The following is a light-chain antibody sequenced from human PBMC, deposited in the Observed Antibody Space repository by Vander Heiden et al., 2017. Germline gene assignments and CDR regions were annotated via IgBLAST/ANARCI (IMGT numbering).Light chain of an antibody. CDR2: QDS. CDR3: QAWDSSTVV. J-gene: IGLJ2*01. CDR1: KLEDEF. V-gene: IGLV3-1*01. Sequence: SYELTQPPSASVSPGQTASITCSEDKLEDEFACWDQQTPGQSPVLVIYQDSKRPSGTAERFSGSTTGNTATLAISGTQAMDEADYYCQAWDSSTVVFGGGTKLTVL.